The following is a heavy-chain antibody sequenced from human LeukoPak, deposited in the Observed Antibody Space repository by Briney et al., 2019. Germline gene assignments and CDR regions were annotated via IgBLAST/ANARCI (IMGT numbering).Heavy chain of an antibody. CDR3: ARGHVLLDY. CDR2: INYSGST. D-gene: IGHD3-10*01. Sequence: SETLSLTCAVYGGSFSGYYWSWIRQPPGKGLEWIGEINYSGSTNYNPSLKSRVTISVDTSKNQFSLKLSSVTAADTAVYYCARGHVLLDYWGQGTLVTVSS. V-gene: IGHV4-34*01. J-gene: IGHJ4*02. CDR1: GGSFSGYY.